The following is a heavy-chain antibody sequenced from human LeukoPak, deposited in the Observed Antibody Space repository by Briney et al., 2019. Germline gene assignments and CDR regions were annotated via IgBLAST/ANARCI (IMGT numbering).Heavy chain of an antibody. CDR2: INHSGST. J-gene: IGHJ6*03. CDR3: ARGRLDIVVVPAAGDYYYYYYVDV. Sequence: SETLSLTCAVYGGSFSGYYWSWIRQPPGKGLEWIGEINHSGSTNYNPSLKSRVTISVDTSKNQFSLKLSSVTAADTAVYYCARGRLDIVVVPAAGDYYYYYYVDVWGKGTTVTVSS. V-gene: IGHV4-34*01. D-gene: IGHD2-2*03. CDR1: GGSFSGYY.